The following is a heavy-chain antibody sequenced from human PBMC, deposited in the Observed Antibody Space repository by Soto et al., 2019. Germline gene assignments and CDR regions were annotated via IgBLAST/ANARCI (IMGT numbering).Heavy chain of an antibody. Sequence: GGSLRLSCAASGFTFSSYAMSWVRQAPGKGLEWVSAISGSGGSTYYADSVKGRFTISRDNSKNTLYLQMNSLRAEDTAVYYCAKVGSRDGYNTFYDFDYWGQGTLVTVSS. D-gene: IGHD5-12*01. J-gene: IGHJ4*02. CDR2: ISGSGGST. CDR3: AKVGSRDGYNTFYDFDY. V-gene: IGHV3-23*01. CDR1: GFTFSSYA.